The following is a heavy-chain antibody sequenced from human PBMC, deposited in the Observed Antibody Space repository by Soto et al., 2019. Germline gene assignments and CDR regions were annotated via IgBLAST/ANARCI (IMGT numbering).Heavy chain of an antibody. CDR3: VRWPTVSMPTYGMAV. Sequence: QVLLVQSGAQVKNPVSSVKVSCKASGGTFISYVYNWVRQAPGQGLEWMGGIIPMFNITNFAQKFQGTITNTADESTRTASMGLRSLRSEDTAVYYCVRWPTVSMPTYGMAVWGQGTTLTVSS. CDR2: IIPMFNIT. J-gene: IGHJ6*02. CDR1: GGTFISYV. V-gene: IGHV1-69*01. D-gene: IGHD4-4*01.